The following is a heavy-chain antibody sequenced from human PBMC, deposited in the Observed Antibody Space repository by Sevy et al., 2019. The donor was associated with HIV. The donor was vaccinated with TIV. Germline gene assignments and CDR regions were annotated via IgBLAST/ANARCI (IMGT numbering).Heavy chain of an antibody. CDR2: IRSKTYGGTT. J-gene: IGHJ6*02. D-gene: IGHD3-16*01. Sequence: GGSLRLSCTASGFTFGDYDMSWCRQAPGKGLEWVGFIRSKTYGGTTEYAASAKGRFTISRDDSKSIAYLQMNSLKTEDTAVYYCTRVRGTISPYYYYGMDVWGQGTTVTVSS. V-gene: IGHV3-49*03. CDR3: TRVRGTISPYYYYGMDV. CDR1: GFTFGDYD.